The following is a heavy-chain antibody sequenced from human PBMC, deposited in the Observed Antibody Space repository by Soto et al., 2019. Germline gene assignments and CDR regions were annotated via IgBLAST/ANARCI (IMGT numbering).Heavy chain of an antibody. Sequence: QVQLVQSGAEVKKPGASVKVSCKASGYTFTTYVMHCVRQAPGQRLEWMGWINAGNDNTKYSQKFQGRVTITRDTSASTVYMELSSLSSEDTAVYYCARVGHYYYGMDVWGQGTTVTVSS. V-gene: IGHV1-3*01. D-gene: IGHD3-3*01. CDR1: GYTFTTYV. CDR3: ARVGHYYYGMDV. J-gene: IGHJ6*02. CDR2: INAGNDNT.